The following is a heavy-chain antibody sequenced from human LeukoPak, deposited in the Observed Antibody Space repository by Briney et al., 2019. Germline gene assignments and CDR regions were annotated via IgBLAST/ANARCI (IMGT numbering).Heavy chain of an antibody. CDR1: GFTFSSYG. CDR3: AKDSYYGSGSYFYFDY. D-gene: IGHD3-10*01. CDR2: VSYDGSNK. V-gene: IGHV3-30*18. Sequence: GGSLRLPCAASGFTFSSYGMHWVRQAPGKGLEWVAVVSYDGSNKYYADSVKGRFTISRDNSKNTLYLQMNSLRPEDTAVYYCAKDSYYGSGSYFYFDYWGQGTLSPSPQ. J-gene: IGHJ4*02.